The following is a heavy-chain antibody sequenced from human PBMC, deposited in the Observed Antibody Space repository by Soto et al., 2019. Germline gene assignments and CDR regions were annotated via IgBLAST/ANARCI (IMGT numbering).Heavy chain of an antibody. V-gene: IGHV5-10-1*01. J-gene: IGHJ4*02. Sequence: GESLKISCKGSGYSFTSYWISWVRQMPGKGLEWMGRIDPSDSYTNYSPSFQGHVTISADKSISTAYLQMNSLRAEDTAVYYCAKDQGSSWYEIDYWGQGTLVTVSS. CDR2: IDPSDSYT. D-gene: IGHD6-13*01. CDR1: GYSFTSYW. CDR3: AKDQGSSWYEIDY.